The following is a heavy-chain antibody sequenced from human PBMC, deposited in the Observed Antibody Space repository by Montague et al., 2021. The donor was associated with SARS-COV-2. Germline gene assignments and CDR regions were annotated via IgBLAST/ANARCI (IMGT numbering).Heavy chain of an antibody. CDR3: ARYRSGWYFPFDY. CDR1: GGSISSGDHY. J-gene: IGHJ4*02. Sequence: TLSLTCTVSGGSISSGDHYWSWIRQPPGKGLEWIGYIYYSGSTYYNPSLKSRVTISVDTSKNQFSLKLSSVTAADTAVYYCARYRSGWYFPFDYWGQGTLVTVSS. V-gene: IGHV4-30-4*08. CDR2: IYYSGST. D-gene: IGHD6-19*01.